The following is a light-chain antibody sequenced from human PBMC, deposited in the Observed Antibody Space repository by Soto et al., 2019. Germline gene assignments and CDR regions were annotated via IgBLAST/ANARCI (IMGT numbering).Light chain of an antibody. Sequence: EILMTQSPATLSVSPGERATLSCRASQSLNRNLAWYQQKPGQAPRLIIYGASTRASGIPARFSGSGSGTEVTLTISSLQSADFALYYCQHYNDWPPAFTFGPGTKVDLK. V-gene: IGKV3D-15*01. CDR3: QHYNDWPPAFT. CDR1: QSLNRN. CDR2: GAS. J-gene: IGKJ3*01.